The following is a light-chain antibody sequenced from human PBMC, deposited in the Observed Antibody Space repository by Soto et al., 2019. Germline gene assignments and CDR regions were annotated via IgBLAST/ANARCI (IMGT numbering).Light chain of an antibody. CDR3: ISYIPNNSTFV. Sequence: QSALTQPASVSGSPGQSITISCTGTSSDVGGYNYVSWYQHHPGKAPKRMIHDVSNRPSGVSNRFSGSKSGNPASLTISGLQAKDEAHYSCISYIPNNSTFVFGTGTKLTFL. J-gene: IGLJ1*01. V-gene: IGLV2-14*03. CDR2: DVS. CDR1: SSDVGGYNY.